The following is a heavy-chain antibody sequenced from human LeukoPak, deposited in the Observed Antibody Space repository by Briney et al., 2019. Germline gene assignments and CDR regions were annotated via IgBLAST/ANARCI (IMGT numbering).Heavy chain of an antibody. D-gene: IGHD3-10*01. CDR2: ICSRGDAT. CDR1: GFTLSDYY. V-gene: IGHV3-11*01. CDR3: SRDAAFLVPGVWFDP. Sequence: GGSLRLSCADSGFTLSDYYMAWFWRALGKGLEWVSYICSRGDATYYADSLKGRFTPSRDEAKNLLYLQMNSLRVDDTAFYYTSRDAAFLVPGVWFDPWGQGALVTVSS. J-gene: IGHJ5*02.